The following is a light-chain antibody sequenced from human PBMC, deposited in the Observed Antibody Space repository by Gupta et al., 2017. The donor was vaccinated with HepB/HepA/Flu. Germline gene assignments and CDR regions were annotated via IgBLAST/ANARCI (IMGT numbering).Light chain of an antibody. J-gene: IGLJ2*01. CDR3: YSTDNTGQPR. V-gene: IGLV3-10*01. CDR2: EDR. Sequence: YELTQPPSVSVSPGQTATMTCSGDILPRKYAYWYHQRPGHAPVLVIYEDRKRPSGIPERFSASSSGTVASLTISGAQEDDEGDYYCYSTDNTGQPRVGGGTKLSVL. CDR1: ILPRKY.